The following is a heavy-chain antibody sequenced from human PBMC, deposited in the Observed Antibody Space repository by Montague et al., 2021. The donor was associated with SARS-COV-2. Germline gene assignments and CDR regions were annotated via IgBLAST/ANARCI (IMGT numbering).Heavy chain of an antibody. CDR2: ISYDGSNK. CDR3: AKDFFTIFGVVIPHRYYYYGVNV. J-gene: IGHJ6*04. Sequence: SLRLSCAASGFTFSSYCMPWVRQAPGKGLEWVAVISYDGSNKYYADSVKGRFTISRDNSKNTLYLQMNSLRAEDTAVYYCAKDFFTIFGVVIPHRYYYYGVNVGGKGTTVT. D-gene: IGHD3-3*01. CDR1: GFTFSSYC. V-gene: IGHV3-30*18.